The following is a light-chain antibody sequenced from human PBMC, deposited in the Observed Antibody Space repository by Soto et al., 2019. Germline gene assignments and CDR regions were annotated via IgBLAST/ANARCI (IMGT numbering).Light chain of an antibody. J-gene: IGKJ1*01. CDR1: QSVSSN. V-gene: IGKV3-20*01. CDR2: DAS. Sequence: EIVVTQSPATLCVSPGERATLSCRASQSVSSNLAWYQQKPGQPPSLLIYDASTRAPGIPDRFSGSGSGTDFTLTIGRLEPEDFAVYYCQHYGSSTAFGQGTKVDIK. CDR3: QHYGSSTA.